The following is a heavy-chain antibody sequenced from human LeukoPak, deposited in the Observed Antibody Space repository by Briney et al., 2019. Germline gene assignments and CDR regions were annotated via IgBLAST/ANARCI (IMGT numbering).Heavy chain of an antibody. D-gene: IGHD3-22*01. V-gene: IGHV1-46*01. CDR2: INPSGGST. CDR3: ARVGPYYYDSSGLPPNYYYYYGMDV. CDR1: GYTFTSYY. Sequence: ASVNVSCKASGYTFTSYYMHWVRQAPGQGLEWMGIINPSGGSTSYAQKFQGRVTMTRDTSTSTVYMELSSPRSEDTAVYYCARVGPYYYDSSGLPPNYYYYYGMDVWGQGTTVTVSS. J-gene: IGHJ6*02.